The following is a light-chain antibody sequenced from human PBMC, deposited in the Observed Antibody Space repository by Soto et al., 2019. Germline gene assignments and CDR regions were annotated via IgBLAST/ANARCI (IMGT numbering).Light chain of an antibody. CDR1: QSVSSN. J-gene: IGKJ4*01. CDR3: QQYKNWPPLT. Sequence: EIVMTQSPATLSVSPGERATLSCRASQSVSSNLAWYQQKPGQAPRLLIYGAFTRATGIPAGFSGSGSGTEFTLAISSLQSEDFAVYYCQQYKNWPPLTFGGGTKVEIK. V-gene: IGKV3-15*01. CDR2: GAF.